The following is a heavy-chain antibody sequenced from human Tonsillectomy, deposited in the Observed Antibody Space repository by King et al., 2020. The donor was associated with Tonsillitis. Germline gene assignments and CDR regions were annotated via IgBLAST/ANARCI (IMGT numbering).Heavy chain of an antibody. CDR2: ISYVGSNK. V-gene: IGHV3-30-3*01. CDR1: GFTFISYA. J-gene: IGHJ4*02. Sequence: VQLVESGGGVVQPGRSLRLSCAASGFTFISYAIHWFRQAPAKGLGWVALISYVGSNKYYAHSLKGRFTISRDNSKNTLYLQMNSLRAEDTAVYYCARDPPGDFWTHFDYWGQGTLVTVSS. D-gene: IGHD3-3*01. CDR3: ARDPPGDFWTHFDY.